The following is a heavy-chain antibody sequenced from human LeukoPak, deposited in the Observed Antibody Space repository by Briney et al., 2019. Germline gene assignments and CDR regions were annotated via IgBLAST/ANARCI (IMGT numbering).Heavy chain of an antibody. J-gene: IGHJ4*02. CDR1: GFTLSSYG. D-gene: IGHD2-2*01. V-gene: IGHV3-30*02. CDR3: ATKYCSSTSCYRSGFGY. CDR2: IRYDGSNK. Sequence: PGGSLRLSCAASGFTLSSYGMHWVRQAPGKGLEWVAFIRYDGSNKYYADSVKGRFTISRDNSKNTLYLQMNSLRAEDTAVYYCATKYCSSTSCYRSGFGYWGQGTLVTVSS.